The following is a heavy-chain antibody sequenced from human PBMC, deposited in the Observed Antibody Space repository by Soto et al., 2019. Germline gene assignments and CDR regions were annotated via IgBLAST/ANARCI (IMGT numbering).Heavy chain of an antibody. CDR3: ARDSPSRVTMVRGVSPRAFDI. CDR1: GGPISSYY. CDR2: IYYSGST. Sequence: SETLSLTCTVSGGPISSYYWSWIRQPPGKGLEWIGYIYYSGSTNYNPSLKSRVTISVDTSKNQFSLKLSSVTTADTAVYYCARDSPSRVTMVRGVSPRAFDIWGQGTMVTVSS. V-gene: IGHV4-59*01. J-gene: IGHJ3*02. D-gene: IGHD3-10*01.